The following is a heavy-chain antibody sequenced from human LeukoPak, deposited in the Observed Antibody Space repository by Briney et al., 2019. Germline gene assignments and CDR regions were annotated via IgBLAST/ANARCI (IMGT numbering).Heavy chain of an antibody. Sequence: PGGTLRLSCAASGFTFSSYGMSWVRQAPGKGLEWVSAISGSGGSTYYADSVKGRFTISRDNSKNTLYLQMNSLRAEDTAVYYCARESAWGIAVAGTSYWGQGTLVTVSS. CDR2: ISGSGGST. CDR1: GFTFSSYG. CDR3: ARESAWGIAVAGTSY. J-gene: IGHJ4*02. D-gene: IGHD6-19*01. V-gene: IGHV3-23*01.